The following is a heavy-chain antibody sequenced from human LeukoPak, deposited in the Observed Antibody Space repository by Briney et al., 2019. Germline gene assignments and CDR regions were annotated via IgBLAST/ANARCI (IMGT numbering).Heavy chain of an antibody. CDR3: AKDTITRKSFDY. CDR1: GFTFSSYA. Sequence: SGGSLRLSCAASGFTFSSYAMNWVRQAPGKGLEWVSAISGTGGSTYYAGSVKGRFTISRDNSKNTLYLQMNSLRAEDTAVYYCAKDTITRKSFDYWGQGTLVTVSS. CDR2: ISGTGGST. D-gene: IGHD1-20*01. J-gene: IGHJ4*02. V-gene: IGHV3-23*01.